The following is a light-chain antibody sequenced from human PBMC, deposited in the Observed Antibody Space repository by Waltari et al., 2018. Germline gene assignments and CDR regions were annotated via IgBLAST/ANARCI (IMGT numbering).Light chain of an antibody. Sequence: EIVLTQSPGTLSLSQGERATLSCRASQSVSSSYLAGYQQKPGQAPRLLIYGASSRDTGIPDRFSGSGSGTDCTLTISRLEPEDFAVYYCQQYGSQTTFGQGTKVEIK. J-gene: IGKJ1*01. CDR1: QSVSSSY. CDR3: QQYGSQTT. V-gene: IGKV3-20*01. CDR2: GAS.